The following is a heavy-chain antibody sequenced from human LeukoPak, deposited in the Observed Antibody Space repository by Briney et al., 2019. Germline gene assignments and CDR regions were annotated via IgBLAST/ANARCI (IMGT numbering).Heavy chain of an antibody. CDR2: IIPIFRTT. V-gene: IGHV1-69*05. CDR3: ARGAWFGELGKYYFDY. J-gene: IGHJ4*02. Sequence: ASVTVSCKASGGTFCSYAVSWVRQAPGQGLEWMGGIIPIFRTTHYAHKFQGRVTIFTDASTSTASMELSRLKSEDTAVYYCARGAWFGELGKYYFDYWGQGTLVTVSS. D-gene: IGHD3-10*01. CDR1: GGTFCSYA.